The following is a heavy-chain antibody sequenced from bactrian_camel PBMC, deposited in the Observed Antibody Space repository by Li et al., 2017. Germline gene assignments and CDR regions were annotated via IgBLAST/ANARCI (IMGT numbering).Heavy chain of an antibody. J-gene: IGHJ6*01. D-gene: IGHD1*01. CDR3: GAHYPGFDYSRECDLDFPY. Sequence: HVQLVESGGGSVQAGGSLRLSCEVSGITEGTNCIGWFRQGPGKEREGVAAIMILGATTYYADSVKGRFTVSRDNAKNTIFLQMNDLKPEDTAVYYCGAHYPGFDYSRECDLDFPYSGRGTQVTVS. V-gene: IGHV3S54*01. CDR1: GITEGTNC. CDR2: IMILGATT.